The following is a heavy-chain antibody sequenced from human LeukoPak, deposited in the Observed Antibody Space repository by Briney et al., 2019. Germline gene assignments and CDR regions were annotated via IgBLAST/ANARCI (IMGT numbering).Heavy chain of an antibody. J-gene: IGHJ6*02. CDR3: ARDKYPRYCSSTSCYTLYYYGMDV. D-gene: IGHD2-2*02. V-gene: IGHV4-34*01. Sequence: TSETLSLTCAVYGGSFSGYYWSWIRQPPGEGLEWIGEINHSGSTNYNPSLKSRVTISVDTSKNQFSLKLSSVTAADTAVYYCARDKYPRYCSSTSCYTLYYYGMDVWGQGTTVTVSS. CDR1: GGSFSGYY. CDR2: INHSGST.